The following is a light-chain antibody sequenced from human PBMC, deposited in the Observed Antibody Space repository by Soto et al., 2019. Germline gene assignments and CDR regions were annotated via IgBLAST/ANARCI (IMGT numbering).Light chain of an antibody. CDR3: QQYGSSPPYT. V-gene: IGKV3-20*01. CDR2: GAS. Sequence: EIVLTQSPGTLSLSPGERATLSCRASQSVSSSYLAWYQQKPGQAPRRLIYGASSRATGIPDRFSGSGSGTDFTITISRLEPEDFAVYYCQQYGSSPPYTFGQGTKLEIK. CDR1: QSVSSSY. J-gene: IGKJ2*01.